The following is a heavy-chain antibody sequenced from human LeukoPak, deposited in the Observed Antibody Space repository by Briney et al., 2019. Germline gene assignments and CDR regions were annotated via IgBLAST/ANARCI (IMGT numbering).Heavy chain of an antibody. Sequence: SETLSLTCTVSGGSISSYCWSRIRQPPGKALEWIGNIFYSGSTYYSPSLKSRVTISLDTSRNQFSLKLNSVTAADTAVYYCAKSNGYGLIDIWGQGTMVTVSS. CDR3: AKSNGYGLIDI. CDR2: IFYSGST. V-gene: IGHV4-59*12. J-gene: IGHJ3*02. D-gene: IGHD3-22*01. CDR1: GGSISSYC.